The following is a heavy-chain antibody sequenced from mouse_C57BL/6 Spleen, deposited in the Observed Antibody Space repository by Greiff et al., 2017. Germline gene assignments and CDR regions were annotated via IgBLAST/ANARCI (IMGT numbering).Heavy chain of an antibody. CDR3: TYSNGDY. D-gene: IGHD2-5*01. V-gene: IGHV1-15*01. CDR1: GYTFTDYE. J-gene: IGHJ2*01. CDR2: IDPETGGT. Sequence: LQESGAELVRPGASVTLSCKASGYTFTDYEMHWVKQTPVHGLEWIGAIDPETGGTAYNQKFKGKAILTADKSSSTAYMELRSLTSEDSAVYYCTYSNGDYWGQGTTLTVSS.